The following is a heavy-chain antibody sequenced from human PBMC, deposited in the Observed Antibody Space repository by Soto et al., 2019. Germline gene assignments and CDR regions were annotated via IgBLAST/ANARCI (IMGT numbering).Heavy chain of an antibody. CDR1: GFTFSSYG. D-gene: IGHD5-18*01. V-gene: IGHV3-30*03. J-gene: IGHJ4*02. Sequence: GGSLRLSCSASGFTFSSYGMHWVRQAPGKGLEWVAVISYDGSNKYYADSVKGRFTISRDNSKNTLYLQMNSLRAEDTAVYYCATPNRGYSYGPFDYWGQGTLVTVSS. CDR2: ISYDGSNK. CDR3: ATPNRGYSYGPFDY.